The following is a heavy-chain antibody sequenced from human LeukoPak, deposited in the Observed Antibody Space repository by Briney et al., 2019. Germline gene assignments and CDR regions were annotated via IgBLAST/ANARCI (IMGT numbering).Heavy chain of an antibody. CDR3: ARDPRPRYCSGGSCYFSWFDP. V-gene: IGHV3-30*04. Sequence: PGRSLRLSCAASGFTFSSYAMHWVRQAPGKGLEWVAVISYDGSNKYYADSVKGRFTISRDNSKNTLYLQMNSLRAEDTAVYYCARDPRPRYCSGGSCYFSWFDPWGQGTLVTVS. J-gene: IGHJ5*02. CDR1: GFTFSSYA. CDR2: ISYDGSNK. D-gene: IGHD2-15*01.